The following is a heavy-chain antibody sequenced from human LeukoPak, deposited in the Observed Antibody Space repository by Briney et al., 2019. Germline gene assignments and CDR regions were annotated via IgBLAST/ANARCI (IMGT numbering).Heavy chain of an antibody. D-gene: IGHD3-16*02. Sequence: TSETLSLTCAVYGGSLSGYYWSWIRQPPGKGLEWIGEINHSGSTNYNPSLKSRVTISVDTSKNQFSLKLSSVTAADTAVYYCARGRKIVRPTPLKTLYYMDVWGKGTTVTVSS. V-gene: IGHV4-34*01. CDR1: GGSLSGYY. CDR3: ARGRKIVRPTPLKTLYYMDV. J-gene: IGHJ6*03. CDR2: INHSGST.